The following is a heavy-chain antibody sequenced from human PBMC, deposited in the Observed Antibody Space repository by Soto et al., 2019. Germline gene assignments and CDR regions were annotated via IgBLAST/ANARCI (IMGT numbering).Heavy chain of an antibody. CDR3: ARGAAAGVDYGMDV. D-gene: IGHD6-13*01. V-gene: IGHV4-4*07. CDR1: GDSISSHY. J-gene: IGHJ6*02. CDR2: IYSSGST. Sequence: PSETLSLTCTVSGDSISSHYWSWIRQPAGKGLEWIGRIYSSGSTNYNPALKSRVTMAVDTSKRQFSLKLRSVTAADTAVYYCARGAAAGVDYGMDVWGQGTTVTVSS.